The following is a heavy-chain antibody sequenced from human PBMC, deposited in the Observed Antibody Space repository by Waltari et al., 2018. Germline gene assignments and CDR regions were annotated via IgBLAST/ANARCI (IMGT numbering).Heavy chain of an antibody. J-gene: IGHJ4*02. D-gene: IGHD3-3*01. CDR3: MRGADL. Sequence: EVQLVESGGGLVQPGGSLRLSCAASGFTVTGSWMHWVRQGPGKGLVGVSRLSSDDSITNYADSVKGRFTISRDRAKNTLYLQMNSLRADDTAIYYCMRGADLRGQGIPVTVSS. V-gene: IGHV3-74*01. CDR1: GFTVTGSW. CDR2: LSSDDSIT.